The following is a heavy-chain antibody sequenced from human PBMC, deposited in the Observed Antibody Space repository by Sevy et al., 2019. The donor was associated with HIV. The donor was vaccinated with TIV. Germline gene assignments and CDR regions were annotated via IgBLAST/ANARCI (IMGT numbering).Heavy chain of an antibody. J-gene: IGHJ4*02. D-gene: IGHD5-18*01. Sequence: GGSLRLSCAASGFTFSSYSMNWVRQAPGKGLEWVSYIGSSSSTIYYAGSVKGRFTISRDNAKNSLYLQMNSLRDEDTAVYYCARGHTAMVTGDYWGQGTLVTVSS. CDR2: IGSSSSTI. V-gene: IGHV3-48*02. CDR1: GFTFSSYS. CDR3: ARGHTAMVTGDY.